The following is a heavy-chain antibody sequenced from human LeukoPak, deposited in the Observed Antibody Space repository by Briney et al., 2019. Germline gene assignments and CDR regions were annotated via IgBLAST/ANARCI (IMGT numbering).Heavy chain of an antibody. CDR1: GGSISSGGYY. V-gene: IGHV4-31*03. CDR3: ARSLIQLWLLDY. D-gene: IGHD5-18*01. Sequence: SETLSLTCTVSGGSISSGGYYWSWIRQHPGRGLEWIGYIYYSGSTYYNPSLKSRVTISVDTSKNQFSLKLSSVTAADTVVYYCARSLIQLWLLDYWGQGTLVTVSS. J-gene: IGHJ4*02. CDR2: IYYSGST.